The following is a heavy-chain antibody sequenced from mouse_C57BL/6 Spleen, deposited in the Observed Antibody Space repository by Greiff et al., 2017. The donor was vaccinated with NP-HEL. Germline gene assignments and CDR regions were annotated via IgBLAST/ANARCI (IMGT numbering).Heavy chain of an antibody. CDR2: IYPGNSDT. D-gene: IGHD1-1*01. J-gene: IGHJ2*01. CDR1: GYTFTSYW. Sequence: VQLQQSGTVLARPGASVKMSCKTSGYTFTSYWMHWVKQRPGQGLEWIGAIYPGNSDTSYNQKFKGKAKLTAVTSASTAYMELSSLTNEDSAVYYCTRSTHYYGSSPLDYWGQGTTLTVSS. V-gene: IGHV1-5*01. CDR3: TRSTHYYGSSPLDY.